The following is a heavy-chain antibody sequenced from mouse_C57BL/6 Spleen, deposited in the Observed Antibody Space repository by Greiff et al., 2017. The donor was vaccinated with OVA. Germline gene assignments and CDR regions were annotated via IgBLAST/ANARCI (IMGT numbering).Heavy chain of an antibody. Sequence: VQLQQSGAELVKPGASVKLSCKASGYTFTSYWMHWVKQRPGQGLEWIGMIHPNSGSTNYNEKFKSKATLTVDKSSSTAYMQLSSLTSEDSAVYYCARDSSGYLFYFDYWGQGTTLTVSS. CDR3: ARDSSGYLFYFDY. CDR1: GYTFTSYW. J-gene: IGHJ2*01. D-gene: IGHD3-2*02. V-gene: IGHV1-64*01. CDR2: IHPNSGST.